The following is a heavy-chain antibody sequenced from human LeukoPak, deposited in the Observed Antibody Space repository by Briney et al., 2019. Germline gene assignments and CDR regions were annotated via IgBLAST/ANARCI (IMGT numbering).Heavy chain of an antibody. CDR3: AKDHLPGIVVADRDY. CDR2: ISGSGGTT. Sequence: PGGSLRLSCAASGFTFSSHGMNWVRQAPGKGLEWVSAISGSGGTTYYADSVKGRFTISRDNSKNTLYLQINSLRAEDTAVYYCAKDHLPGIVVADRDYWGQGTLVTVSS. V-gene: IGHV3-23*01. CDR1: GFTFSSHG. D-gene: IGHD6-19*01. J-gene: IGHJ4*02.